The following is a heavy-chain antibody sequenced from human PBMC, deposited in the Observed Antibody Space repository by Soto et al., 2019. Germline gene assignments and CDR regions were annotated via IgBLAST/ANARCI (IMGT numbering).Heavy chain of an antibody. J-gene: IGHJ6*02. D-gene: IGHD6-19*01. CDR3: ARDRYSSGWPYGMDV. CDR1: GFTFSSYG. V-gene: IGHV3-33*01. Sequence: QVQLVESGGGVVQPGRSLRLSCAASGFTFSSYGMHWVRQAPGKGLEWVAVIWYDGSNKYYADSVKGRFTISRDNSKNTLYLQMNSLRAEDTAVYYCARDRYSSGWPYGMDVWGQGTTVTVSS. CDR2: IWYDGSNK.